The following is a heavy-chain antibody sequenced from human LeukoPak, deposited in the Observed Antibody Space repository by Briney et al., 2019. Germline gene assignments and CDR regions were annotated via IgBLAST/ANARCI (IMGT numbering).Heavy chain of an antibody. Sequence: ASVTVSCKASGYTFTGYYMHWVRQAPGQGLEWMGWINPNSGGTNYAQKFQGRVTMTRDTSISTAYMELSRLRSDDTAVYYCARDLADSSAPDYWGQGTLVTVSS. CDR3: ARDLADSSAPDY. CDR1: GYTFTGYY. J-gene: IGHJ4*02. D-gene: IGHD6-19*01. V-gene: IGHV1-2*02. CDR2: INPNSGGT.